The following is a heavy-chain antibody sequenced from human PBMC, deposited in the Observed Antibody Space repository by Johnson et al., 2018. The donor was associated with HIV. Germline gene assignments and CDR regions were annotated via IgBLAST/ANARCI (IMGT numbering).Heavy chain of an antibody. CDR3: ARDGWEQRGETVGDGFDI. CDR1: GFTFRDYH. Sequence: QVQLVESGGGLVKPGGSLRVSCAASGFTFRDYHMSWIRQAPGKGVEWLSYISGSGSIIYYADSVKGRFTISRDNTKNSVYLQMNSLRVEDTAFYYCARDGWEQRGETVGDGFDIWGQGTMVTVSS. D-gene: IGHD1-26*01. V-gene: IGHV3-11*01. CDR2: ISGSGSII. J-gene: IGHJ3*02.